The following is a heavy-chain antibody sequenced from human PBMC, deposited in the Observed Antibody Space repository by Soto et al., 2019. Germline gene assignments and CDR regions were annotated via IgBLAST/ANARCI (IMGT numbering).Heavy chain of an antibody. CDR3: ARGAGCSRTSCPTSGHYGMDV. V-gene: IGHV1-69*13. CDR2: IIPIFGTA. D-gene: IGHD2-2*01. J-gene: IGHJ6*02. CDR1: GGTFSSYA. Sequence: SVKVSCKASGGTFSSYAISWVRQAPGQGLEWMGGIIPIFGTANYAQKFQGRVTITADESTSTAYMELSSLRSEDTAVYYCARGAGCSRTSCPTSGHYGMDVWGQGTTVTVSS.